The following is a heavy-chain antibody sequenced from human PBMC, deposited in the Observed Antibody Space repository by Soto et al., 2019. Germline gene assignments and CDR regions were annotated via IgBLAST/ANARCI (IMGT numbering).Heavy chain of an antibody. CDR2: IWYDGSNK. J-gene: IGHJ6*02. D-gene: IGHD3-9*01. CDR1: GFTFSSYG. V-gene: IGHV3-33*01. Sequence: PGGSLRLSCAASGFTFSSYGMHWVRQAPGKGLEWVAVIWYDGSNKYYADSVKGRFTISRDNSKNTLYLQMNSLRAEDTAVYYCARDMRLRYFDPKYYYYGMDVWGQGNTVTFSS. CDR3: ARDMRLRYFDPKYYYYGMDV.